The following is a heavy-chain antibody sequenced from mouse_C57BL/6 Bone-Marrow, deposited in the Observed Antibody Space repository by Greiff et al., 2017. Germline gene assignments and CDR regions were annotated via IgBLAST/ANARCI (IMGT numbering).Heavy chain of an antibody. CDR3: AREYYGSRYYFDY. Sequence: QVQLQQSGAELARPGASVKLSCKASGYTFTSYGISWVKQRTGQGLEWIGEIYPRSGNTYYNEKFKGKATLTADKSSSTAYMELRSLTSEDSAVYFCAREYYGSRYYFDYWGHGTTLTVSS. J-gene: IGHJ2*01. CDR1: GYTFTSYG. D-gene: IGHD1-1*01. V-gene: IGHV1-81*01. CDR2: IYPRSGNT.